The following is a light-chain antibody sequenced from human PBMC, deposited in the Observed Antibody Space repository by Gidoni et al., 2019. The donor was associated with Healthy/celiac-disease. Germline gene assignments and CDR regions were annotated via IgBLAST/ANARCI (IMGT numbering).Light chain of an antibody. CDR2: KAS. Sequence: DINMTQSPSTLSASVEYRVTITSRASQSISSWLAWYQQKPGKAHKLLIYKASSLESGVPSRFSGSGSVTEFTLTISSLQPDDFATYYCQQYNSYSVYTFGQXTKLEIK. CDR1: QSISSW. CDR3: QQYNSYSVYT. V-gene: IGKV1-5*03. J-gene: IGKJ2*01.